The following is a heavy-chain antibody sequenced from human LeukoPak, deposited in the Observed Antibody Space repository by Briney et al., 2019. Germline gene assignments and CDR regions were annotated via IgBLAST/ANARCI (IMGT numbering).Heavy chain of an antibody. Sequence: GESLRLSCAASGFTFSRAWMSWLRQAPGKGLEWVANIKEDGSEDYYADSVKGRFAISKDNAKNSLYLQMNSLRAEDTAMYYCARDADGYEDWGQGTLVTVSS. CDR3: ARDADGYED. J-gene: IGHJ4*02. CDR1: GFTFSRAW. D-gene: IGHD5-18*01. V-gene: IGHV3-7*01. CDR2: IKEDGSED.